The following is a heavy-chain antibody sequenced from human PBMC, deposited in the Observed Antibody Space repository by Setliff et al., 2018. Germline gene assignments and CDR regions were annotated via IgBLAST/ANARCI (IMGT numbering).Heavy chain of an antibody. Sequence: GESLKISCAASGFTFSRYALHWVRQAPGKGLEWVALISFDGSNEHYADSVKGRFTISRDNSINTVYLQMNSLRREDTAVYFCAREEVEPLSMTSYYYYMDVWGRGTTVTVSS. CDR2: ISFDGSNE. CDR1: GFTFSRYA. CDR3: AREEVEPLSMTSYYYYMDV. J-gene: IGHJ6*03. D-gene: IGHD1-1*01. V-gene: IGHV3-30*04.